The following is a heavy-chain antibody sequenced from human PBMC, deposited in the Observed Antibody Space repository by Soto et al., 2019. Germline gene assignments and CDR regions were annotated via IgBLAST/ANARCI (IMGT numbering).Heavy chain of an antibody. J-gene: IGHJ4*02. CDR2: IIPILGIA. V-gene: IGHV1-69*08. Sequence: QVQLVQSGAEVKKPGSSVKVSCKASGGTFSSYTISWVRQAPGQGLEWMGRIIPILGIANYAQKFQGRVTINADKSTRTAYMELSSLRSEDTAVYYCAREEYYYGSGAFFDYWGQGTLVTVSS. CDR3: AREEYYYGSGAFFDY. CDR1: GGTFSSYT. D-gene: IGHD3-10*01.